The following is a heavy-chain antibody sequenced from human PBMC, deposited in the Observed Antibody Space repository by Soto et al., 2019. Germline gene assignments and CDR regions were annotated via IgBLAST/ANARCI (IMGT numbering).Heavy chain of an antibody. J-gene: IGHJ6*03. Sequence: SETLSLTCTVSGGSISSYYWSWIRQPPGKGLEWIGYIYYSGSTNYNPSLKSRVTISVDTSKNQFSLKLSSVTAADTAVYYCARTRGGLLWFGELLHYYYYMDVWGKGTTVTVSS. CDR1: GGSISSYY. CDR3: ARTRGGLLWFGELLHYYYYMDV. D-gene: IGHD3-10*01. CDR2: IYYSGST. V-gene: IGHV4-59*01.